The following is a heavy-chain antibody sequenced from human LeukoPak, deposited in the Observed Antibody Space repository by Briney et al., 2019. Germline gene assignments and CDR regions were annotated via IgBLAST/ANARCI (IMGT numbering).Heavy chain of an antibody. D-gene: IGHD5-18*01. V-gene: IGHV4-34*01. Sequence: SEILSLTCAVYVGSFSGYDWSWIRQPPGKGLEWIVEINHSGSTNYNPSLKSRVTISVDTSKNQFSLKLSSVTAADTAVYYCAKKRGYSYGRPFDPWGQGTLVTVSS. CDR1: VGSFSGYD. CDR3: AKKRGYSYGRPFDP. J-gene: IGHJ5*02. CDR2: INHSGST.